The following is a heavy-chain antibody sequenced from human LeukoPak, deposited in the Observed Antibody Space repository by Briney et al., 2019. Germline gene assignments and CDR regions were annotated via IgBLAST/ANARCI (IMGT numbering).Heavy chain of an antibody. V-gene: IGHV4-59*02. D-gene: IGHD6-19*01. Sequence: SETLSLTCSVSGGPVTEFYWSWIRQPPREGLEWIGYVSHTGTINYSPSLKTRVTMSVDASRNQFSLELVPVTAADTAVYYCARDRGSTGYFYLDSWGQGILVTVSS. CDR3: ARDRGSTGYFYLDS. CDR2: VSHTGTI. J-gene: IGHJ4*02. CDR1: GGPVTEFY.